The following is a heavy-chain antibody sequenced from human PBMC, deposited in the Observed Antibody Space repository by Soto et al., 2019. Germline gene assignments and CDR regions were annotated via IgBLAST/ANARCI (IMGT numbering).Heavy chain of an antibody. CDR1: GGSISSGGYY. Sequence: QVQPQESGPGLVKPSQTLSLTCTVSGGSISSGGYYWSCIRQHPGKGLEWIGYIYYSGSTYYNPSLKSRVTISVDTSKNQFSLKLSSVPAADTAVYYCAGIYSGSPGGTLRYWGQGTLVTVSS. D-gene: IGHD1-26*01. J-gene: IGHJ4*02. CDR3: AGIYSGSPGGTLRY. CDR2: IYYSGST. V-gene: IGHV4-31*03.